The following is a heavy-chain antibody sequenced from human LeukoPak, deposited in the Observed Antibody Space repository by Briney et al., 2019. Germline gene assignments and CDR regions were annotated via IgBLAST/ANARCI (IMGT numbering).Heavy chain of an antibody. CDR2: INPISGGT. CDR3: ARVESAYYGSGSNFDY. D-gene: IGHD3-10*01. V-gene: IGHV1-2*02. Sequence: ASVKVSCKASGYTFTGYYMHWVRQAPGQGLEWMGWINPISGGTNYAQNFQGRVTMTRDTSISTAYMELSRLRSDDTAVYYCARVESAYYGSGSNFDYWGQGTPVTVSS. CDR1: GYTFTGYY. J-gene: IGHJ4*02.